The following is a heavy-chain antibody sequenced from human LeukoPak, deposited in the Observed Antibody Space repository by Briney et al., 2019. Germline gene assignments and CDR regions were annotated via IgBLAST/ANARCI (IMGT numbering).Heavy chain of an antibody. CDR2: IRYDGSDK. CDR1: GFTFSDYG. CDR3: AKDTPTTGYHLDS. J-gene: IGHJ4*02. V-gene: IGHV3-30*02. Sequence: GGSLRLSCASSGFTFSDYGFHWVRQPPGKGLEWVAFIRYDGSDKSYADSVKGRFTISRDNSENTLYLQINSLRVEDTAVYYCAKDTPTTGYHLDSWGQGTLVTVSS. D-gene: IGHD1-1*01.